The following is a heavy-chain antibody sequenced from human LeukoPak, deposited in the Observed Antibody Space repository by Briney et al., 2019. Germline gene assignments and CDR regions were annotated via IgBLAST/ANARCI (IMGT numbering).Heavy chain of an antibody. D-gene: IGHD2-2*01. J-gene: IGHJ5*02. CDR3: AREGAPAAIYVHWFDP. CDR1: GFTFSSYG. V-gene: IGHV3-33*01. CDR2: IWYDGSNK. Sequence: PGRSLRLSCAASGFTFSSYGMHWVRQAPGKGLEWVAVIWYDGSNKYYADSVKGRFTISRDNSKNTLYLQMNSLRAEDTAVYYCAREGAPAAIYVHWFDPWGQGTLVTVS.